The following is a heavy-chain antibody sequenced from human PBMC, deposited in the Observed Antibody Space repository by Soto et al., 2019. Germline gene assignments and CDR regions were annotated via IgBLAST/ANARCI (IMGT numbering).Heavy chain of an antibody. CDR2: SFSSGGT. D-gene: IGHD3-9*01. V-gene: IGHV3-53*01. CDR3: ARDREPDGIWTFDS. Sequence: HPGGSLRLSCAAFGFTLDKYTMGWVRQAPGKGLEWVAESFSSGGTQYADSVKGRFTISRDNSRNMVFLQMSGLRVEDTALYYCARDREPDGIWTFDSWGQGALVTVSS. CDR1: GFTLDKYT. J-gene: IGHJ4*02.